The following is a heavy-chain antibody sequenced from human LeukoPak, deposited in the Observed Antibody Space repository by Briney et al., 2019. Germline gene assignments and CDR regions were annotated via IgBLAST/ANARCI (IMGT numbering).Heavy chain of an antibody. D-gene: IGHD6-13*01. V-gene: IGHV3-72*01. CDR2: SRNKANSYST. CDR3: VRGGASAAGRYYFDY. Sequence: GGSLRLSCAASGFTFSDHYMGWIRQAPGKGLEWVGRSRNKANSYSTEYAASVKGRFTISRDDSENSLYLQMNSLKTEDTAVYYCVRGGASAAGRYYFDYWGQGTLVTVSS. CDR1: GFTFSDHY. J-gene: IGHJ4*02.